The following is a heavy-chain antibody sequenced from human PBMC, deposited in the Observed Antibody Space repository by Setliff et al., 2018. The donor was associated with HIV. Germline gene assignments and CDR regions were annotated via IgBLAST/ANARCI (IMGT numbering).Heavy chain of an antibody. V-gene: IGHV4-39*01. D-gene: IGHD3-22*01. CDR1: GDSASNSRYY. J-gene: IGHJ5*02. CDR3: ASRVYYYDSNKVLREEGFDP. CDR2: IYYNEKT. Sequence: TSETLSLTCTVSGDSASNSRYYWAWIRQPPGKGLEYIGSIYYNEKTYYSPSLKGRVTISVDTSKNQFSLNLTSVTAADTAVYFCASRVYYYDSNKVLREEGFDPWGQGTLVTVSS.